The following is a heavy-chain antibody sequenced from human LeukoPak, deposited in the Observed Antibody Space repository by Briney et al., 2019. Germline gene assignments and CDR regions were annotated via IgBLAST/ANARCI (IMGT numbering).Heavy chain of an antibody. CDR1: GYSIRSGYY. CDR2: IHQSGNT. CDR3: ARGVGYSQGRGY. V-gene: IGHV4-38-2*02. Sequence: SETLSLTCTVSGYSIRSGYYWGWSRQPPGEGLEWIATIHQSGNTYYNSSLKSRVTISVDTSKNQFSLQLSSVTAADTAVYYCARGVGYSQGRGYWGQGTLVTVSS. J-gene: IGHJ4*02. D-gene: IGHD6-13*01.